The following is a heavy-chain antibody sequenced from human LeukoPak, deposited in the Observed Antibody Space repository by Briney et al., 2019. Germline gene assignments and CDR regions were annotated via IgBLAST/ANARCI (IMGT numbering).Heavy chain of an antibody. V-gene: IGHV4-31*03. J-gene: IGHJ6*02. CDR2: ISFSGST. CDR1: GGSISGGGFY. CDR3: ASSYGDRNYYYGLDI. Sequence: PSQTLSLTCTVSGGSISGGGFYWIWIRQHPVKGLEWIGYISFSGSTFYNPSLQSRLALSIDPSKNQFSLRLNSVTAAATAVYYCASSYGDRNYYYGLDIWGQGTTVTVSS. D-gene: IGHD4-17*01.